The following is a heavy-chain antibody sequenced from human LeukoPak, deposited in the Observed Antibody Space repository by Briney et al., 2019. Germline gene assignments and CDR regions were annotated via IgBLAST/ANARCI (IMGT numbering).Heavy chain of an antibody. CDR2: IDPSGGTT. Sequence: ASVKVFCKASGYTFTSYYMHWVRQAPGQGLEWVGVIDPSGGTTTYAQKFQGRVTMTKDTSTTTVYMELSSLRSEDTAVYYCARALVAHYYYYYMDVWGTGTTVTVS. CDR3: ARALVAHYYYYYMDV. V-gene: IGHV1-46*01. CDR1: GYTFTSYY. J-gene: IGHJ6*03.